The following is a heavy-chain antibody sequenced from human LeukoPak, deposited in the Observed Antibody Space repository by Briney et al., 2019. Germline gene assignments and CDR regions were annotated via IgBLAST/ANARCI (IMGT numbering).Heavy chain of an antibody. D-gene: IGHD1-26*01. CDR3: AKDLRVWGATAPFDY. V-gene: IGHV3-30*18. CDR2: ISYDGSSK. J-gene: IGHJ4*02. CDR1: GFTFSSYG. Sequence: GGSLRLSCAASGFTFSSYGMHWVRQAPGKGLEWVAVISYDGSSKYYADSVKGRFTISRDNSKNTLYLQMNSLRAEDTAVYYCAKDLRVWGATAPFDYWGQGTLVTVSS.